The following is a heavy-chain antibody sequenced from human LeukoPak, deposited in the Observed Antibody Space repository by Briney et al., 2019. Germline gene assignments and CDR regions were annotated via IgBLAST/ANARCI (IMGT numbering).Heavy chain of an antibody. CDR2: INPNNGGT. CDR1: GYSFTAYY. J-gene: IGHJ4*02. Sequence: GASVKVSCKASGYSFTAYYMHWVRQAPGQGLEWMGWINPNNGGTHYAQKFQGRVTMTRDTSISTAYMELSRLRSDDTAVYYCARDLTLAYWGQGTLVTVSS. CDR3: ARDLTLAY. V-gene: IGHV1-2*02. D-gene: IGHD1-1*01.